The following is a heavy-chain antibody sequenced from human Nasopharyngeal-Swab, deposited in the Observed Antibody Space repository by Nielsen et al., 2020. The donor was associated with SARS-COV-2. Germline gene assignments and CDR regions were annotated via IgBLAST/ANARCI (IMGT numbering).Heavy chain of an antibody. CDR2: ISSSGSTT. J-gene: IGHJ3*02. D-gene: IGHD3-22*01. CDR1: GFTFSSYE. V-gene: IGHV3-48*03. CDR3: AREGENDSSGYFSDAFDI. Sequence: GGSLRLSCAASGFTFSSYEMNWVRQAPGKGLEWVSYISSSGSTTYYADSVKGRFTISRDNAKNSLYLQMNSLRAEDTAVCYCAREGENDSSGYFSDAFDIWGQGTMVTVSS.